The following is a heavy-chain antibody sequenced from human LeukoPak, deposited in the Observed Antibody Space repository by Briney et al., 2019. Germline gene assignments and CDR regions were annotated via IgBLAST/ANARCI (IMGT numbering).Heavy chain of an antibody. D-gene: IGHD3-3*01. CDR1: GGSISSYY. Sequence: SETLSPTCTVSGGSISSYYWSWIRQPPGKGLEWIGYIYSSGSTNYSPSLKSRVTISVDTSKNQFSLKLSSVTAADTAVYYCARHTGSGYLLSYWGQGTLVTVSS. CDR2: IYSSGST. CDR3: ARHTGSGYLLSY. V-gene: IGHV4-59*08. J-gene: IGHJ4*02.